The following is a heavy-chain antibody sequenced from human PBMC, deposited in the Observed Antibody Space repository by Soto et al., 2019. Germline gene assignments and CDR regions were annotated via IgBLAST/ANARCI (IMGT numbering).Heavy chain of an antibody. CDR2: ISSSGSTI. J-gene: IGHJ4*02. Sequence: GGPLRLSCAASGLNFSDYYMSWIRHAPGKGLEWVSYISSSGSTIYYADSVKGRFTISRDNAKNSLYLQMNRLRDEDTAVYYCARVPHMIVVLAYSFDYWGQGTLVTVPQ. V-gene: IGHV3-11*01. CDR1: GLNFSDYY. CDR3: ARVPHMIVVLAYSFDY. D-gene: IGHD3-22*01.